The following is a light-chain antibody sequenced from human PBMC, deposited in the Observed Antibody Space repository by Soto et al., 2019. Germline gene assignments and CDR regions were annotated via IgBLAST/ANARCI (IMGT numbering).Light chain of an antibody. Sequence: DIQLTQSPSFLSASVGDRVTITCRASQGISSYLAWYQQKPGKAPNLLIYSASTLQGGVPSRFSGSGSGTDFTLTISSLQPEDFATYCCQQLQGYPRSFGQGTKVEIK. CDR1: QGISSY. CDR2: SAS. V-gene: IGKV1-9*01. CDR3: QQLQGYPRS. J-gene: IGKJ1*01.